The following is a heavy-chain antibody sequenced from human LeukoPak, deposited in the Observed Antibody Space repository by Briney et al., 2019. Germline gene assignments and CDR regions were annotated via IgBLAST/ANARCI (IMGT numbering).Heavy chain of an antibody. D-gene: IGHD5-18*01. CDR2: INHSGST. V-gene: IGHV4-34*01. J-gene: IGHJ4*02. CDR3: ASGYSYGFDVFDY. CDR1: GGSLSGYY. Sequence: SETLSLTCAVYGGSLSGYYWSWIRQPPGKGLEWIGEINHSGSTNYNPSLKSRVTISVDTSKNQFSLKLSSVTAADTAVYYCASGYSYGFDVFDYWGQGTLVTVSS.